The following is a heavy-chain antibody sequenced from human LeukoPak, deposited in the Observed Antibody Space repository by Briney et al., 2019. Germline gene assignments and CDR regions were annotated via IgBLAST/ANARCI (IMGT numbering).Heavy chain of an antibody. V-gene: IGHV3-48*01. Sequence: GGSLRLSCAASGFIFSNYAMYWVRQAPGKGLEWVSKISSSSRTIYYADSVKGRFTISRDNAKNSLYLQMNSLRVEDTAVYYCATDDYGAQDYWGQGTLVTVSS. CDR2: ISSSSRTI. CDR1: GFIFSNYA. D-gene: IGHD4-17*01. CDR3: ATDDYGAQDY. J-gene: IGHJ4*02.